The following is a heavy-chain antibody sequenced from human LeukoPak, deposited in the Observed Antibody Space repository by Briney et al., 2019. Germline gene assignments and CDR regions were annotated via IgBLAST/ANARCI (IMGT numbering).Heavy chain of an antibody. J-gene: IGHJ4*02. CDR2: IYTSGRT. Sequence: LETLSLTCTVSGGSISSYYWSWIRQPAGKGVEWIGRIYTSGRTNYNPSLKRRVTMSVDTSKNQFSLKLSSVTAADTAVYYCAVGLLWFGKLDYWGQGTLVTVSS. CDR3: AVGLLWFGKLDY. CDR1: GGSISSYY. D-gene: IGHD3-10*01. V-gene: IGHV4-4*07.